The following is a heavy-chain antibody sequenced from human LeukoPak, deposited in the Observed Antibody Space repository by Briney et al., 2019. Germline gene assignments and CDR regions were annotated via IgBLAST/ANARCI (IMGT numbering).Heavy chain of an antibody. CDR3: ARVAGQGWGPIVPAVNAYLDY. CDR1: GFSFSSYT. Sequence: PGGSLRLSCAASGFSFSSYTMTWVRQAPGKGLEWVSSISSRSTYIYYADSVKGRFTISRDNAQNSLYLHMHSLGAEDMAVYYCARVAGQGWGPIVPAVNAYLDYWGQGPVVSVPS. V-gene: IGHV3-21*01. CDR2: ISSRSTYI. J-gene: IGHJ4*02. D-gene: IGHD2-2*01.